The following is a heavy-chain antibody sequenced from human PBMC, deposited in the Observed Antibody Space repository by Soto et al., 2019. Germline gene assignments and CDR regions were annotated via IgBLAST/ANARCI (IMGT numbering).Heavy chain of an antibody. CDR1: GFTFSSYA. D-gene: IGHD2-15*01. CDR3: ATQVVKCSSCYHYYGMKG. Sequence: GGSLRLSCAASGFTFSSYAMSWVRQAPGKGLEWVSAISGSGGSTYYADSVKGRFTISRDNSKSTLYLQMNSLRAEDTAVYYCATQVVKCSSCYHYYGMKGWGQGTTVAVSS. CDR2: ISGSGGST. J-gene: IGHJ6*02. V-gene: IGHV3-23*01.